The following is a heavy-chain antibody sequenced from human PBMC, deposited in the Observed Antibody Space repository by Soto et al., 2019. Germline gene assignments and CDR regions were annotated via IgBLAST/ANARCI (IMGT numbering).Heavy chain of an antibody. CDR1: GFSFASFA. Sequence: PEGSLRLSCTPSGFSFASFAMTWVRQAPGKGLEWVATISGSDGKTYYADSVKGRCSISRDTSRNTLYLQMNSLRADDTAIYYCVKLSYLDYGGQGTWVTVSS. CDR2: ISGSDGKT. V-gene: IGHV3-23*01. CDR3: VKLSYLDY. J-gene: IGHJ4*02.